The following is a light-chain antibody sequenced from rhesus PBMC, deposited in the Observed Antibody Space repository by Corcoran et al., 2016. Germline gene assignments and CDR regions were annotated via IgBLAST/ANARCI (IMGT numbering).Light chain of an antibody. CDR1: QGISSY. CDR2: AAS. Sequence: DIQMTQSPSSLSASVGDTVTITCRASQGISSYLNWFQQKPGKAPKLLIYAASSLESGVPSRFSGRGSGTEFTLTISSLQPEDFAAYYCLQHNSYPLTFGGGTKVRSN. CDR3: LQHNSYPLT. V-gene: IGKV1-28*01. J-gene: IGKJ4*01.